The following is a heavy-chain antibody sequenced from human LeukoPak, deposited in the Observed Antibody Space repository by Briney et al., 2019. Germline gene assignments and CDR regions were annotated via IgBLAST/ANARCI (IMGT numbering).Heavy chain of an antibody. CDR2: IYFSGTT. Sequence: SETLSLTCTVSSASISSTNYNWGWLRQPPGKGPEWIGNIYFSGTTYYNPSLKSRVIISVDTSKSQFSLKLSSVTAADTAVYYCARDLNWVHFDYWGQGTLVTVSS. CDR1: SASISSTNYN. J-gene: IGHJ4*02. D-gene: IGHD7-27*01. CDR3: ARDLNWVHFDY. V-gene: IGHV4-39*07.